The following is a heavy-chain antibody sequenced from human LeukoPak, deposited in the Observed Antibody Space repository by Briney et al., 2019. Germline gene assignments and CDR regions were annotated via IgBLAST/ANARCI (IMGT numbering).Heavy chain of an antibody. V-gene: IGHV4-30-4*01. CDR2: IYYSGST. Sequence: SETLSLTRTVSGGSISSGDYYWSWIRQPPGKGLEWIGYIYYSGSTYYNPSLKSRVTISVDTSKNQFSLKLSSVTAADTAVYYCARLDYGGNYFDYWGQGTLVTVSS. CDR3: ARLDYGGNYFDY. CDR1: GGSISSGDYY. D-gene: IGHD4-23*01. J-gene: IGHJ4*02.